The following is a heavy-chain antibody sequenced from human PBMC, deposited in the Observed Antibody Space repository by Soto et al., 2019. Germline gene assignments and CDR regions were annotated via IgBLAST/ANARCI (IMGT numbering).Heavy chain of an antibody. J-gene: IGHJ4*02. CDR3: VSPSDWPDY. Sequence: GGSLRLSCAASGFTFSSYEMNWVRQAPGKGLEWVSYIISRGTTIYYADSVKGRFTISRDNSKNTLFLQMNSLRAADTAIYYCVSPSDWPDYWGQGTPVTVSS. V-gene: IGHV3-48*03. CDR2: IISRGTTI. D-gene: IGHD2-21*02. CDR1: GFTFSSYE.